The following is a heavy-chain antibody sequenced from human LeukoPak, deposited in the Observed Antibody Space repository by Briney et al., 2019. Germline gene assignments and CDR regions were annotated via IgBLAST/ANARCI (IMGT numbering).Heavy chain of an antibody. CDR1: GGSISSSGYY. J-gene: IGHJ3*02. V-gene: IGHV4-39*02. Sequence: SETLSLTCTVSGGSISSSGYYWDWIRQPPGKGLEWIGTIYYSGTTYYNPSLKSRVTISVDTSRNQFSLKLSSVTATDTAVYYCARESEGQEAGAYGSGSYDVFDIWGQGTMVTVSS. D-gene: IGHD3-10*01. CDR3: ARESEGQEAGAYGSGSYDVFDI. CDR2: IYYSGTT.